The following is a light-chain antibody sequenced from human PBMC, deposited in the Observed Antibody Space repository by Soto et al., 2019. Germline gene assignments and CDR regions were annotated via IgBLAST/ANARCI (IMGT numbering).Light chain of an antibody. J-gene: IGLJ2*01. Sequence: QSVLTQPPSVSAAPGQTVTISCSGSSSNIGNNYVSWYQQLPRTAPKLLIYDSNKRPSGIPDRFSGSKSGTSATLRITGLQTGDEADYYCGTWDSSLSAVVFGGGTKVTVL. CDR2: DSN. CDR3: GTWDSSLSAVV. V-gene: IGLV1-51*01. CDR1: SSNIGNNY.